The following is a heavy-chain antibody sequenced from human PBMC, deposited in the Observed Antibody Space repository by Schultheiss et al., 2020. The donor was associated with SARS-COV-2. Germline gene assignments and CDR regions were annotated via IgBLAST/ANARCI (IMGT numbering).Heavy chain of an antibody. CDR2: IVVGSGNT. CDR3: TTEGLSGSGSYYKTDNWFDP. V-gene: IGHV1-58*02. Sequence: SVKVSCKASGFTFTSSAMQWVRQARGQRLEWIGWIVVGSGNTNYAQKFQERVTITRDMSTSTAYMELSSLRSEDTAVYYCTTEGLSGSGSYYKTDNWFDPWGQGTLVTVSS. CDR1: GFTFTSSA. J-gene: IGHJ5*02. D-gene: IGHD3-10*01.